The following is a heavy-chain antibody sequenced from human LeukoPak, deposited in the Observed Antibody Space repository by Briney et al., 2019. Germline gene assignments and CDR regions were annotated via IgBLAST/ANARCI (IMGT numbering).Heavy chain of an antibody. CDR1: GFTFSSYG. Sequence: GGSLRLPCAASGFTFSSYGLHWVRQAPGKGLKWVSVISGSGGSTYYADSVKGRFTIYRDNSKNTLYLQMNRLRAEDTAVYYCAKSGYSSSWSNAAVYNWFDPWGQGTLVTVSS. CDR2: ISGSGGST. CDR3: AKSGYSSSWSNAAVYNWFDP. J-gene: IGHJ5*02. V-gene: IGHV3-23*01. D-gene: IGHD6-13*01.